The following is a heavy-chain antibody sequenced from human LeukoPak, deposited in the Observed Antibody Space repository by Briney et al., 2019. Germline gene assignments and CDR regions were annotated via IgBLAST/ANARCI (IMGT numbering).Heavy chain of an antibody. D-gene: IGHD3-22*01. CDR2: ISGSGGST. CDR1: GFTFSSYA. CDR3: AKDHTYYYDSSGCY. Sequence: PGGSLRLSCAASGFTFSSYAMSWVRQAPGKGLEWVSAISGSGGSTYYADSVKGRFTIPRDNSKNTLYLQMNSLRAEDTAVYYCAKDHTYYYDSSGCYWGQGTLVTVSS. J-gene: IGHJ4*02. V-gene: IGHV3-23*01.